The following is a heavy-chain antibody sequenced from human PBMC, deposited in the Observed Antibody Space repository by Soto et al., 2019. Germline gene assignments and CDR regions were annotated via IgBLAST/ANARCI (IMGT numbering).Heavy chain of an antibody. CDR3: ARDPGIAAAGRGVGGYYYYGMDV. J-gene: IGHJ6*01. CDR2: IIPTLGIA. V-gene: IGHV1-69*08. Sequence: QVQLVQSGAEVKKPGSSVKVSCKASGGTFSSYTISWVRQAPGQGLEWMGRIIPTLGIANYAQKFQGRVTITADKSTSTAYMELSSLRSEDTAVYYCARDPGIAAAGRGVGGYYYYGMDVW. CDR1: GGTFSSYT. D-gene: IGHD6-13*01.